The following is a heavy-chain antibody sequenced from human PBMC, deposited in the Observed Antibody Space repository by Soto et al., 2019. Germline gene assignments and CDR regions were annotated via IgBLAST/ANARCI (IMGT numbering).Heavy chain of an antibody. CDR1: GFTFSSYA. J-gene: IGHJ3*02. D-gene: IGHD3-22*01. CDR2: IGGSGGST. Sequence: PGGSLRLSCAASGFTFSSYAMSWVRQAPGKGLEWVSAIGGSGGSTYYADSVKGRFTISSDNSKNTLYLQMNSLRAEDTAVYYCAKNVPRITMIVVAPLGAFDIWGQGTMVTVSS. CDR3: AKNVPRITMIVVAPLGAFDI. V-gene: IGHV3-23*01.